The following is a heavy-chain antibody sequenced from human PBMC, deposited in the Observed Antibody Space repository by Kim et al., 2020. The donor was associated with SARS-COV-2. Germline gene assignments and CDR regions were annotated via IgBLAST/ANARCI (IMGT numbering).Heavy chain of an antibody. D-gene: IGHD3-22*01. Sequence: GGSLRLSCAASGFTFSSYGMHWVRQAPGKGLEWVAVISYDGSNKYYADSVKGRFTISRDNSKNTLYLQMNSLRAEDTAVYYCAKGRRYYYESSGYYPNYYYYYGMDVWGQGTTVTVSS. J-gene: IGHJ6*02. CDR2: ISYDGSNK. V-gene: IGHV3-30*18. CDR1: GFTFSSYG. CDR3: AKGRRYYYESSGYYPNYYYYYGMDV.